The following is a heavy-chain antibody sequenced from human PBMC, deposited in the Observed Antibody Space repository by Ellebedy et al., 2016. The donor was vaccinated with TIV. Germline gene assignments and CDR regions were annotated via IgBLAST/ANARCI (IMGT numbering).Heavy chain of an antibody. Sequence: ASVKVSCKASGYTFTSYGISWVRQAPGQGLEWMGWISAYNGNTNYAQKLQGRVTVTTDTSTSTAYMELRSLRSDDTAVYYCARSRPLQQQLAYPNWDYWGQGTLATVSS. CDR1: GYTFTSYG. J-gene: IGHJ4*02. D-gene: IGHD6-13*01. V-gene: IGHV1-18*01. CDR3: ARSRPLQQQLAYPNWDY. CDR2: ISAYNGNT.